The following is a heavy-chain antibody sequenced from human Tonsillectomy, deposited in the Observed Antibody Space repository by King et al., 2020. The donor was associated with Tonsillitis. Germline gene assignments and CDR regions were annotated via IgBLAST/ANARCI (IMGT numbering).Heavy chain of an antibody. CDR3: ARDTINSGWCPVDY. CDR1: GYTFTRYG. J-gene: IGHJ4*02. Sequence: QLVQSGAEVKKPGASVKVSCKASGYTFTRYGISWVRQAPGQGLEWMGWISAYNGHTNYAQKLQGRVTMTTDTSTSTAYMELRSLRSDDTAMYYCARDTINSGWCPVDYWGQGSLVTVSS. D-gene: IGHD6-19*01. V-gene: IGHV1-18*01. CDR2: ISAYNGHT.